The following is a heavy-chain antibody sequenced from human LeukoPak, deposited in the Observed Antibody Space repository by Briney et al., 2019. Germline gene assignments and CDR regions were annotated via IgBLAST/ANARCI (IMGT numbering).Heavy chain of an antibody. J-gene: IGHJ4*02. CDR3: ARLTRTGYEWGVSTEGLDY. D-gene: IGHD5/OR15-5a*01. CDR1: GFTFSSYE. CDR2: ISSSGSTI. V-gene: IGHV3-48*03. Sequence: GGSLRLSCAATGFTFSSYEMNWVRQAPGKGLEWVSYISSSGSTIYNADCVKGRFTISRDNAKNSLYLQMNSLRAEDTAVYYCARLTRTGYEWGVSTEGLDYWGQGTLVTFSS.